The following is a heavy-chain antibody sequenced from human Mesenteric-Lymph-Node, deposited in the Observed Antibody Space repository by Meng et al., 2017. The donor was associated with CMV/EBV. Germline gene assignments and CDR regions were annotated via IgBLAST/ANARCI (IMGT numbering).Heavy chain of an antibody. J-gene: IGHJ4*02. CDR1: GFTVSSNY. CDR2: IYAGGST. V-gene: IGHV3-53*01. D-gene: IGHD3-10*01. Sequence: GESLKISCAASGFTVSSNYMSWVRQAPGKGLEWVSVIYAGGSTYYADSVKGRFIISRDNSKNTLYLQMNSLRAEDTAVYYCARPPSGHWGQGTLVTVSS. CDR3: ARPPSGH.